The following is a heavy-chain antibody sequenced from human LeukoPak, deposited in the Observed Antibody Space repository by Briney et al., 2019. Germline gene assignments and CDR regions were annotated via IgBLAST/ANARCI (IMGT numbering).Heavy chain of an antibody. D-gene: IGHD2-2*02. J-gene: IGHJ4*02. Sequence: GGSLRLSCAASGFTFSSYAMHWVRQAPGKGLEYVSAISSNGGSTYYANSVKGRFTISRDNSKNTLYLQMGSLRAEDMAVYYCARGGCSSTSCYTFDYWGQGTLVTVSS. CDR1: GFTFSSYA. CDR3: ARGGCSSTSCYTFDY. V-gene: IGHV3-64*01. CDR2: ISSNGGST.